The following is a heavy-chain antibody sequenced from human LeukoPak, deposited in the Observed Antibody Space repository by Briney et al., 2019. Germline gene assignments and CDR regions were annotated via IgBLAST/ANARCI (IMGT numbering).Heavy chain of an antibody. CDR2: IYTSGST. CDR3: ARAGPTYYYDSSGYD. CDR1: GGSISSGSYY. D-gene: IGHD3-22*01. J-gene: IGHJ4*02. Sequence: SETLSLTCTVSGGSISSGSYYWSRIRQPAGKGLEWIGRIYTSGSTNYNPSLKSRVTMSVDTPKNQFSLKLSSVTAADTAVYYCARAGPTYYYDSSGYDWGQGTLVTVSS. V-gene: IGHV4-61*02.